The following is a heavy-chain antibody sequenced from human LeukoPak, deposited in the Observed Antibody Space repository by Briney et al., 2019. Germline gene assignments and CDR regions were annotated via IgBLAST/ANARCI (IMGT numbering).Heavy chain of an antibody. CDR1: GGSISSYY. V-gene: IGHV4-59*12. CDR3: AREGMATIIY. D-gene: IGHD5-24*01. J-gene: IGHJ4*02. Sequence: PSETLSLTCTVSGGSISSYYWSWIRQPPGKGLEWIGYIYYSGSTNYNPSLKSRVTISVDTSKNQFSLKLSSVTAADTAVYYCAREGMATIIYWGQGTLVTVSS. CDR2: IYYSGST.